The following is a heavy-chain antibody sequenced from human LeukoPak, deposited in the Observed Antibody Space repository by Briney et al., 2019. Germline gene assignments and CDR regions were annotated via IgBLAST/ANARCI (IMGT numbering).Heavy chain of an antibody. V-gene: IGHV4-61*02. J-gene: IGHJ4*02. CDR2: IYTSGST. D-gene: IGHD6-13*01. CDR1: GGSISSGSYY. Sequence: SETLSLTCTVSGGSISSGSYYWSWIRQPAGKGLEWIGRIYTSGSTNYNPSLKSRVTISIDKSKNQFSLKLSSVTAADTAVYYCARDQGNIAAAIDYWGQGTLVTVSS. CDR3: ARDQGNIAAAIDY.